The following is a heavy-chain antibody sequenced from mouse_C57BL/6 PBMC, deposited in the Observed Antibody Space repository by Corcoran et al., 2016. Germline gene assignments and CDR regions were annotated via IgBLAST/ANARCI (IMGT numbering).Heavy chain of an antibody. Sequence: QIQLVQSGPELKKPGETVKISCKASGYTFTTYGMSWVKQAPGKGLKWMGWINTYSGVPTYADDFKGRFAFSFETSASTAYLQINNLKNEDTATYFCAQDEDWGQGTLVTVSA. CDR2: INTYSGVP. CDR1: GYTFTTYG. J-gene: IGHJ3*01. CDR3: AQDED. V-gene: IGHV9-3*01.